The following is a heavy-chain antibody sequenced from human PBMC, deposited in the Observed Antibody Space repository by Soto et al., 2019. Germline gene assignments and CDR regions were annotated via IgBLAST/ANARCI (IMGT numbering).Heavy chain of an antibody. V-gene: IGHV1-58*01. CDR2: IVVGSGNT. CDR1: GFTFTSSA. CDR3: AAADRLRFLYYYYGMDV. D-gene: IGHD3-3*01. J-gene: IGHJ6*02. Sequence: SVKVSCKASGFTFTSSAVQWVRQARGQRLEWIGWIVVGSGNTNYAQKFQERVTITRDMSTSTAYMELSSLRSEDTAVYYCAAADRLRFLYYYYGMDVWGQGTTVTVSS.